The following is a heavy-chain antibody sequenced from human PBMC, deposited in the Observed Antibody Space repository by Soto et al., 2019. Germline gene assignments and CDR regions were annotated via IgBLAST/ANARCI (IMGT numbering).Heavy chain of an antibody. CDR2: IYPGDSDT. Sequence: PGESLKISCKGSGYSFTSYWIGWVRQVPGKGLEWMGIIYPGDSDTRYSPSFQGQVTISADKSISTAYLQWSSLKASDTAMYYCARLRGYYYDSSGYYLDTTHQDRGRPSYYFDYWGQGTLVTVYS. D-gene: IGHD3-22*01. V-gene: IGHV5-51*01. CDR1: GYSFTSYW. J-gene: IGHJ4*02. CDR3: ARLRGYYYDSSGYYLDTTHQDRGRPSYYFDY.